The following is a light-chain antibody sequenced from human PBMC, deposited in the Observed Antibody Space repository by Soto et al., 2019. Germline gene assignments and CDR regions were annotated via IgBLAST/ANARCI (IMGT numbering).Light chain of an antibody. CDR1: QSVTSSF. V-gene: IGKV3-20*01. Sequence: EIVLTQSPGTLSLSPGERAILTCRASQSVTSSFLAWYQQRPGQAPRLLIYGASTRASGIPDRFSGSGSGKDFTLTISRLAPEDFAMYYCHQYGSSPLTFGPGTKVDIK. CDR3: HQYGSSPLT. CDR2: GAS. J-gene: IGKJ3*01.